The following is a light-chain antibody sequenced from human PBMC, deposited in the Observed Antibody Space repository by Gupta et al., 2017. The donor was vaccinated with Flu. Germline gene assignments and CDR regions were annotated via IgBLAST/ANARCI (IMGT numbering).Light chain of an antibody. V-gene: IGKV1-9*01. CDR2: AAS. CDR1: QGISSY. Sequence: IQLTQSPSFLSPSVGARVTITCRASQGISSYLAWYQQKPGKAPKLLINAASTLQSGVPSRFSGSGSGTEFTLTISSLQPEDFATYYCQQLNSYPFILVTFGQGTRLEIK. J-gene: IGKJ5*01. CDR3: QQLNSYPFILVT.